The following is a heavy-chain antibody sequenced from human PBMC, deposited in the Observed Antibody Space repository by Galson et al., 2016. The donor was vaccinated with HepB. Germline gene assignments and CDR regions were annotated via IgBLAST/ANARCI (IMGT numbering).Heavy chain of an antibody. CDR2: IYPGDSDT. D-gene: IGHD6-13*01. Sequence: QSGAEVKRPGESLTISCKGSGYTFTSSWIGWVRQMPGKGLEWMGMIYPGDSDTRYSPSFQGQVTISADQSINTAYLQWSSLKASDTAMYYCARTVSIAAAGGADYWGQGTLVTVSS. J-gene: IGHJ4*02. CDR3: ARTVSIAAAGGADY. CDR1: GYTFTSSW. V-gene: IGHV5-51*01.